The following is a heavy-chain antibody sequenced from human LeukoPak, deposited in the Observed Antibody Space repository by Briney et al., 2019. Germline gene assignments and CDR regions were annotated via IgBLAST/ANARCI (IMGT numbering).Heavy chain of an antibody. J-gene: IGHJ4*02. D-gene: IGHD5-24*01. CDR3: ASEEMATISPMRDY. Sequence: GASVKVSCKASGYTFTNYYLHWVRQAPGQGLEWMGIINPSGGSTSYAQKFQGRVTMTRDTSTSTVYMELSSLRSEDTAVYYCASEEMATISPMRDYWGQGTLVTVSS. CDR1: GYTFTNYY. V-gene: IGHV1-46*01. CDR2: INPSGGST.